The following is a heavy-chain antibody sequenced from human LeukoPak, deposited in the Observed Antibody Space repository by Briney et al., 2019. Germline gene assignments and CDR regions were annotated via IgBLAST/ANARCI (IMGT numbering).Heavy chain of an antibody. CDR1: GFTFSSYS. Sequence: GGSLRLSCAASGFTFSSYSMNWVSQAPGKGLEWVSSISSSSSYIYYADSVKGRFTISRDNSKNTLYLEVISLTAEDAAVYYCAKDDAWLRFGEWSQGTLVTVSS. CDR2: ISSSSSYI. V-gene: IGHV3-21*04. D-gene: IGHD3-10*01. CDR3: AKDDAWLRFGE. J-gene: IGHJ4*02.